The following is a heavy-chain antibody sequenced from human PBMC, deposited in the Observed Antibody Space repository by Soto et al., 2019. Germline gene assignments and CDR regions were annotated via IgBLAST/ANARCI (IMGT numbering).Heavy chain of an antibody. V-gene: IGHV1-46*01. Sequence: QVDLVQSGAEVKKPGASVTISCKASGSAITRYYIHWVRQAPGRGLEWMGIINPGGGSASYAQKFQDRVTIDKDTSTVTVYMEWRCLRTEDTAVYYCASDTSGWSFNGLDVWGQGTTVNVSS. CDR3: ASDTSGWSFNGLDV. D-gene: IGHD6-19*01. J-gene: IGHJ6*02. CDR1: GSAITRYY. CDR2: INPGGGSA.